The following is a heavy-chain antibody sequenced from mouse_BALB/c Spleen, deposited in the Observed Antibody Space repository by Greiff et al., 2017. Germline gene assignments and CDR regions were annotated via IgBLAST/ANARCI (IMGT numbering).Heavy chain of an antibody. CDR3: AREGAMISPFAY. CDR1: GYTFSSYW. V-gene: IGHV1-9*01. Sequence: QVQLQQSGAELMKPGASVKISCKATGYTFSSYWIEWVKQRPGYGLEWIGEILPGSGSTNYNEKFKGKATFTADTSSNTAYMQLSSLTSEDSAVYYCAREGAMISPFAYWGQGTLVTVSA. J-gene: IGHJ3*01. D-gene: IGHD2-4*01. CDR2: ILPGSGST.